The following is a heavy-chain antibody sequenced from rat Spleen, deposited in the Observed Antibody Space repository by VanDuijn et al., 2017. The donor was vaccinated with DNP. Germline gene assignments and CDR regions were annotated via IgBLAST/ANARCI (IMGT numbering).Heavy chain of an antibody. J-gene: IGHJ2*01. CDR2: MSPTTRSS. CDR3: ARGGRSYFDY. Sequence: EVQLVESGGGLVQPGRSLKLSCATSGFTFSDYYMAWVRQAPTKGLEWVACMSPTTRSSYYRDSVRGRFTVSRDNAKSTLYLQMNSLRSEDTATYYCARGGRSYFDYWGQGVMVTVSS. CDR1: GFTFSDYY. D-gene: IGHD1-11*01. V-gene: IGHV5-25*01.